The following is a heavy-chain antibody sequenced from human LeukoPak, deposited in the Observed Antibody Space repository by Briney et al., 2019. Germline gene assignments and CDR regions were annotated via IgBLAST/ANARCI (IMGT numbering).Heavy chain of an antibody. V-gene: IGHV3-7*01. Sequence: PGGSLRLSCAASGFTFSSYAMSWVRQAPGKGLEWVANIKQDGSEKYYVDSVKGRFTISRDDAKNSLYLQMNSLRAEDTAVYYCARPRDDSSLNRPLYWGQGALVTVSS. CDR3: ARPRDDSSLNRPLY. CDR2: IKQDGSEK. CDR1: GFTFSSYA. D-gene: IGHD3-22*01. J-gene: IGHJ4*02.